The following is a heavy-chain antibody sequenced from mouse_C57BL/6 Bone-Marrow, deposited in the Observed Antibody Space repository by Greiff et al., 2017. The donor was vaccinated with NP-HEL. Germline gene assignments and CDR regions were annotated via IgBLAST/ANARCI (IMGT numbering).Heavy chain of an antibody. D-gene: IGHD2-14*01. CDR2: IDPSDSYT. CDR3: ARKGYCDWFAY. J-gene: IGHJ3*01. CDR1: GYTFTSYW. V-gene: IGHV1-69*01. Sequence: QVQLQQPGAELVMPGASVKLSCKASGYTFTSYWMHWVKQRPGQGLEWIGEIDPSDSYTNYNQKFKGKSTLTVDKSSSTAYMQLSSLTSEDSAVYYSARKGYCDWFAYWGQGTLVTVSA.